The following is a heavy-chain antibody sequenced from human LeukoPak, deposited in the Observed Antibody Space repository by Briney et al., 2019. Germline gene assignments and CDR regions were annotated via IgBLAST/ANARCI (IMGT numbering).Heavy chain of an antibody. Sequence: PGGSLRLSCAASGFTFSNYAMNWVRQAPGKGLEWVSSISGSGANTYYADSVKGRFTISRDNSKNTLYLQMNSLRAEDTAVYYCAKEISDWSLYYFDYWGQGTLVTVSS. CDR3: AKEISDWSLYYFDY. CDR2: ISGSGANT. J-gene: IGHJ4*02. D-gene: IGHD6-19*01. V-gene: IGHV3-23*01. CDR1: GFTFSNYA.